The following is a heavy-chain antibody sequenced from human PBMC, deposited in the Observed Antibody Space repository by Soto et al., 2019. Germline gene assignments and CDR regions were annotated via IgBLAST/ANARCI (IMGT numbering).Heavy chain of an antibody. CDR3: ARDRGDYGDYAYYYYYYMDV. CDR1: GFTFSSYS. CDR2: ISSSSSTI. Sequence: PGGSLRLSCAASGFTFSSYSMKWDHQAPGKGLEWVSYISSSSSTIYYADSVKGRFTISRDNAKNSLYLQMNSLRAEDTAVYYCARDRGDYGDYAYYYYYYMDVWGKGTTVTVSS. V-gene: IGHV3-48*01. J-gene: IGHJ6*03. D-gene: IGHD4-17*01.